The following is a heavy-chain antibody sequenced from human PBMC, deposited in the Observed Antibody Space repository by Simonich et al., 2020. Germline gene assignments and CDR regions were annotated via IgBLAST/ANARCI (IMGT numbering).Heavy chain of an antibody. J-gene: IGHJ4*02. Sequence: EVQLVESGGGLVQPGGSLRLSCAASGFTFSSYEMNWVRQAPGSGVEWVSYISSSGSTIYYADSVKGRFTISRDNAKNSLYLQMNSLRAEDTAVYYCARHYYGDYYFDYWGQGTLVTVSS. CDR3: ARHYYGDYYFDY. CDR2: ISSSGSTI. D-gene: IGHD4-17*01. V-gene: IGHV3-48*03. CDR1: GFTFSSYE.